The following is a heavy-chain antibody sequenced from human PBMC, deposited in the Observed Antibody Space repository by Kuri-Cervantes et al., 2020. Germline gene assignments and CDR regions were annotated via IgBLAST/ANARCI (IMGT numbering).Heavy chain of an antibody. CDR1: GFTFSSYD. J-gene: IGHJ5*02. CDR2: IGTAGDT. CDR3: ARGIAAGWLDP. Sequence: GESLKISCAASGFTFSSYDMHWVRQATGKGLEWVSAIGTAGDTYYPGSVKGRFTISRENAKNSLYLQMNSLRAGDTAVYYCARGIAAGWLDPWGQGTLVTVSS. V-gene: IGHV3-13*01. D-gene: IGHD6-25*01.